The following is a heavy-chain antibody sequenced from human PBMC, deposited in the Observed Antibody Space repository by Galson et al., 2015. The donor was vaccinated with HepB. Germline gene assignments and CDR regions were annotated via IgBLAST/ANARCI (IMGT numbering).Heavy chain of an antibody. D-gene: IGHD3-3*01. Sequence: SVKVSCKASGYTFTSYAMNWVRRAPGQGLEWMGWINTNTGNPTYAQGFTGRFVFSLDTSVSTAYLQISSLKAEDTAVYYCARTLIWSGYLTNYYYYYMDVWGKGTTVTAAS. CDR3: ARTLIWSGYLTNYYYYYMDV. V-gene: IGHV7-4-1*02. CDR2: INTNTGNP. CDR1: GYTFTSYA. J-gene: IGHJ6*03.